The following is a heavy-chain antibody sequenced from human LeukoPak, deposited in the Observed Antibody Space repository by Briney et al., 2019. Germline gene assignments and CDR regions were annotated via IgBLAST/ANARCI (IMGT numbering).Heavy chain of an antibody. CDR2: IYYSGST. CDR3: ARGSSGYTFGFDY. Sequence: PSGTLSLTCTVSGGSISSSSYYWGWIRQPPGKGLEWIGSIYYSGSTYYNPSLKSRVTISVDTSKNQFSLKLSSVTAADTAVYYCARGSSGYTFGFDYWGQGTLVTVSS. CDR1: GGSISSSSYY. J-gene: IGHJ4*02. D-gene: IGHD5-18*01. V-gene: IGHV4-39*07.